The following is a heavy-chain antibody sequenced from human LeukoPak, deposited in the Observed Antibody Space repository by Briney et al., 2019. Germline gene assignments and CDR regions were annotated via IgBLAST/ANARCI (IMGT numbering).Heavy chain of an antibody. V-gene: IGHV3-74*01. CDR3: ARDLGTVTGYFDY. J-gene: IGHJ4*02. D-gene: IGHD4-17*01. Sequence: GGSLRLSCAASGFTFSSYWMHWLRQEPRKGLVWVSRISTDGSSRSYADSVKGRFTISRDNAKNSLYLQMNSLRAEDTAVYYCARDLGTVTGYFDYWGQGTLVTVSS. CDR2: ISTDGSSR. CDR1: GFTFSSYW.